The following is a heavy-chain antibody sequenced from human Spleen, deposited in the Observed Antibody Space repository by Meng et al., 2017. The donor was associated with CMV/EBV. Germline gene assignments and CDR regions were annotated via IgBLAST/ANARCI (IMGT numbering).Heavy chain of an antibody. V-gene: IGHV3-21*04. J-gene: IGHJ4*02. Sequence: GESLKISCAASGFTVSSNYMSWVRQAPGKGLEWVSSISSSSTYIYYADFVKGRFTISRDNSKNPLYLQMKSLRAEDTAVYYCVKGRDHNSYGGSGTVDFWRQGTLVTVSS. CDR3: VKGRDHNSYGGSGTVDF. CDR1: GFTVSSNY. D-gene: IGHD3-10*01. CDR2: ISSSSTYI.